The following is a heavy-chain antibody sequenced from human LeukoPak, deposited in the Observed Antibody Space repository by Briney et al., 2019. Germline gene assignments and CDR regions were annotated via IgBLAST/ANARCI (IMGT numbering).Heavy chain of an antibody. J-gene: IGHJ4*02. V-gene: IGHV3-7*01. CDR2: IKQDGSEK. CDR1: GFTFSTYW. CDR3: ARDYGGSYYLDC. D-gene: IGHD1-26*01. Sequence: GGSLRLSCAASGFTFSTYWMSWVRQAPGKGLEWVANIKQDGSEKYYVDSVKGRFTISRDNAKNSLYLQMNSLRAEDAAVYYCARDYGGSYYLDCWGQGTLVTVSS.